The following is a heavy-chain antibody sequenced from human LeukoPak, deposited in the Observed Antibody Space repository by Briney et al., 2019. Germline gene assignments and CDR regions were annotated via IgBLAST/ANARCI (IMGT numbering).Heavy chain of an antibody. D-gene: IGHD4-23*01. CDR3: ARDYGGNWFDP. Sequence: GRSLRLSRAASGFTFSSYGMHWVRQAPGKGLEWVAVIWYDGSNKYYADSVKGRFTISRDNSKNTLYLQMNSLRAEDTAVYYCARDYGGNWFDPWGQGTLVTVSS. CDR2: IWYDGSNK. CDR1: GFTFSSYG. J-gene: IGHJ5*02. V-gene: IGHV3-33*01.